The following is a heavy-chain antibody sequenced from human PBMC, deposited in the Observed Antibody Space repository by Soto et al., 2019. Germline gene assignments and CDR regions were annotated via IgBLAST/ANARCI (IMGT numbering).Heavy chain of an antibody. CDR2: IIPIFGTA. Sequence: SVKLSCKASEGTLSSYAISWVRKAPGQGLEWMGGIIPIFGTANYAQKFQGRVTITADESTSTAYMELSSLRSEDTAVYYCARARSDYYGSGSPIDAFDIWGQGTMVTVSS. CDR1: EGTLSSYA. V-gene: IGHV1-69*13. J-gene: IGHJ3*02. CDR3: ARARSDYYGSGSPIDAFDI. D-gene: IGHD3-10*01.